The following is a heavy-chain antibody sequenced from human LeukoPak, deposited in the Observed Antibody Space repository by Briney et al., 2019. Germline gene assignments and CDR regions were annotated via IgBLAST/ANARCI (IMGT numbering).Heavy chain of an antibody. CDR1: GGSISCYY. Sequence: SEPLSLTCTVSGGSISCYYWSWIRQPAGKGLEWIGSIYTSGSTNYNPSLKSRVTMSVDTSKNQFSLKLNSVTAADTAVYYCARDTYYYDSSGYYNGRYFDYWGQGTLVTVSS. D-gene: IGHD3-22*01. V-gene: IGHV4-4*07. CDR2: IYTSGST. CDR3: ARDTYYYDSSGYYNGRYFDY. J-gene: IGHJ4*02.